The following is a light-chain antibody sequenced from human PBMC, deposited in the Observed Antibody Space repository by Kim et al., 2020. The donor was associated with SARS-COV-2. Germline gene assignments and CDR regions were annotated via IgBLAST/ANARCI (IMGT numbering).Light chain of an antibody. V-gene: IGLV3-1*01. Sequence: YELTQPPSVSVSPGQTASITCSGDKLGDKYACWYQQKPGQSPVLVIYQDSKRPSGITARFSGSNSGNTATLTISGTQAMDEADYYCQAWDSSTVVFGGGTQLTVL. CDR2: QDS. CDR3: QAWDSSTVV. CDR1: KLGDKY. J-gene: IGLJ3*02.